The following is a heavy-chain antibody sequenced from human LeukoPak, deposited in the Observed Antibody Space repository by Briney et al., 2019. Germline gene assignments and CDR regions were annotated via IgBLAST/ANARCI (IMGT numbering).Heavy chain of an antibody. J-gene: IGHJ4*02. D-gene: IGHD3-10*01. CDR3: ARDLSMVRGPLDY. CDR1: GFTFSNYA. V-gene: IGHV3-33*08. Sequence: GGSLRLSCAASGFTFSNYAMHWVRQAPGKGLEWVAVIWYDGSDIYYADSVKGRFTISRDNSKNTLYLQVNSLRAEDTAVYYCARDLSMVRGPLDYWGQGTLVTVSS. CDR2: IWYDGSDI.